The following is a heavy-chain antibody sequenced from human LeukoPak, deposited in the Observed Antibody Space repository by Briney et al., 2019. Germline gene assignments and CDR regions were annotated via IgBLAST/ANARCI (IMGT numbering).Heavy chain of an antibody. V-gene: IGHV3-7*03. J-gene: IGHJ6*04. CDR3: ARAGGVVVPAAIGVGLYYYYGMDV. Sequence: GGSLRLSCAASGFTFSIYWVGWVRQAPGHGLEWLANIKEDGSEKYYVDSVKGRFTISRDNAKNSLYLQMNSLRGEDPAVYYCARAGGVVVPAAIGVGLYYYYGMDVWGKGTTVTVSS. CDR2: IKEDGSEK. D-gene: IGHD2-2*01. CDR1: GFTFSIYW.